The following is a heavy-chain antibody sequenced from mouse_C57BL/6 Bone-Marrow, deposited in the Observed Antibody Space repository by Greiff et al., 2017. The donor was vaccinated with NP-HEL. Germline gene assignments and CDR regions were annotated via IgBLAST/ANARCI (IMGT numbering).Heavy chain of an antibody. CDR3: ARREFLAY. J-gene: IGHJ3*01. Sequence: VQLQQSGPELVKPGASVKIPCKASGYTFTDYNMDWVKQSHGKSLEWIGDINPNNGGTIYNQKFKGKATLTVDKSSSTAYMELRSLTSEDTAVYYCARREFLAYWGQGTLVTVSA. CDR1: GYTFTDYN. V-gene: IGHV1-18*01. CDR2: INPNNGGT.